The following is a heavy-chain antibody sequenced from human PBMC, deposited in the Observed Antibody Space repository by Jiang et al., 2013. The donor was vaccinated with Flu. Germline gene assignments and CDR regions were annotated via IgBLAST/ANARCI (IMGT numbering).Heavy chain of an antibody. Sequence: GAEVKKPGASVKVSCRASGYTFTGYYMHWVRQAPGQGLEWMGWINPSSGVTNYAQNFQGRVTMTRDTSISTAYMELSRLRSDDTAVYYCTRGTRAPAAGTTFWGQGTLVTVSS. V-gene: IGHV1-2*02. J-gene: IGHJ4*02. CDR2: INPSSGVT. CDR3: TRGTRAPAAGTTF. D-gene: IGHD6-13*01. CDR1: GYTFTGYY.